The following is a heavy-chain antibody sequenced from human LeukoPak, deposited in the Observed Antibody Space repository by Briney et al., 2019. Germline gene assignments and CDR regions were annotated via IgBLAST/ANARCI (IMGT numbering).Heavy chain of an antibody. CDR1: GGSVSSSSYY. V-gene: IGHV4-39*01. CDR3: ASAATFSVDY. CDR2: LYYSGST. D-gene: IGHD2-15*01. Sequence: SAETLSLTCTVSGGSVSSSSYYWGWIRQPPGKGLEWIGSLYYSGSTHYNPSLKSRVTMSVDTSKNQFSLNLSSVTAADTAVFFCASAATFSVDYWGQGTLVTVSS. J-gene: IGHJ4*02.